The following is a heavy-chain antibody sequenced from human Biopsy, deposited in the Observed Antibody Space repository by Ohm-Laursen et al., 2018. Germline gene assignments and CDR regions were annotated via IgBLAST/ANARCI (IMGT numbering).Heavy chain of an antibody. CDR3: ARSVGIMAAPIDY. J-gene: IGHJ4*02. CDR1: GYTFTGYY. D-gene: IGHD3-16*01. V-gene: IGHV1-2*02. CDR2: INPNNGAT. Sequence: ASVKVSCKTSGYTFTGYYVHRVRQAPGQGLDWMGWINPNNGATDYAQKFQGRVTMTRDTSITTAYMELSRLTSDDTAVYYCARSVGIMAAPIDYWGQGTLVTVSS.